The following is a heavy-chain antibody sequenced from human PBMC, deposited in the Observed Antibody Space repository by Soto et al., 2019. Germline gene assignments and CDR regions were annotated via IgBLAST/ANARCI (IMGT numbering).Heavy chain of an antibody. V-gene: IGHV4-39*01. CDR3: ARHGRGYSGYPDLYYFDY. D-gene: IGHD5-12*01. CDR1: GGSISSSSYY. Sequence: QLQLQESGPGLVKPSETLSLTCTVSGGSISSSSYYWGWIRQPPGKGLEWIGSIDYSGSTYYNPSLKSRVTIYVEKYKNQFSLTLSSVTAADTAVYYCARHGRGYSGYPDLYYFDYWGQGTLVTVSS. CDR2: IDYSGST. J-gene: IGHJ4*02.